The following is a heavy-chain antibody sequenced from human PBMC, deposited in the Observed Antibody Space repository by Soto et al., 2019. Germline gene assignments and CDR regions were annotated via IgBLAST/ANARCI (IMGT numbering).Heavy chain of an antibody. CDR2: ISSSSSTI. J-gene: IGHJ1*01. D-gene: IGHD3-16*01. CDR3: ACGSSRNFQH. CDR1: GFTFSSYN. Sequence: EVQLVESGGGLVQPGGSLRLSCAASGFTFSSYNMNWVRQAPGKGLEWVSYISSSSSTIYYADSVKGRFTISRDNAKNSLYLQMNSLRDEDTAVYYCACGSSRNFQHWGQGTLVTVSP. V-gene: IGHV3-48*02.